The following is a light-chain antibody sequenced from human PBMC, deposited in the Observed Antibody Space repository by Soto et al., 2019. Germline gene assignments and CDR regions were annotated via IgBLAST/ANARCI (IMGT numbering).Light chain of an antibody. CDR1: HRLVYSDGNTY. V-gene: IGKV2D-30*01. CDR3: MQGTHWPPIP. CDR2: KVS. J-gene: IGKJ5*01. Sequence: VVMTQSPLSIPVIFGQRTYLSCRSRHRLVYSDGNTYLYWVPQRPGQSQRRLFYKVSNWDSGVPDRFSGSVSGTDFTLKISRVEAEDVGVYYCMQGTHWPPIPFGQGTRLEIK.